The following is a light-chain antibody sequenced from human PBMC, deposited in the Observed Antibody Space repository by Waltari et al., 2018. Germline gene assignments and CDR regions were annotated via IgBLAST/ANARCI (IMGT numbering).Light chain of an antibody. Sequence: EIVLTQSPGTLSLSPGERATLSCRASQHVTNNYLGWYQQKPGQAPRLLIYGASNRAIGIPDKFTGSGSGTDFTLTISRLEPGDFAVYYCQQYVDSPWTFGQGTNVEIK. CDR1: QHVTNNY. CDR2: GAS. V-gene: IGKV3-20*01. J-gene: IGKJ1*01. CDR3: QQYVDSPWT.